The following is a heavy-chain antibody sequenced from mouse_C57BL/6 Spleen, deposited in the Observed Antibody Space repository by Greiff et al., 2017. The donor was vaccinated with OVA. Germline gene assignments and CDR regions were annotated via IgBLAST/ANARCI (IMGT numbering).Heavy chain of an antibody. D-gene: IGHD3-2*01. Sequence: VQLKQSGPELVKPGASVKIPCKASGYTFTDYNMDWVKQSHGKSLEWIGDINPNNGGTIYNQKFKGKATLTVDKSSSTAYMELRSLTSEDTAVYYCARTDSSHFDYWGQGTTLTVSS. CDR1: GYTFTDYN. J-gene: IGHJ2*01. CDR2: INPNNGGT. CDR3: ARTDSSHFDY. V-gene: IGHV1-18*01.